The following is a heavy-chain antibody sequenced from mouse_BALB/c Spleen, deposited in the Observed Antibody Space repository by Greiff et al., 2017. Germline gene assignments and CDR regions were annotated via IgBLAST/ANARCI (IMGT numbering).Heavy chain of an antibody. V-gene: IGHV6-6*02. CDR1: GFTFSNYW. Sequence: DVMLVESGGGLVQPGGSMKLSCVASGFTFSNYWMNWVRQSPEKGLEWVAEIRLKSNNYATHYAESVKGRFTISRDDSKSSVYLQMNNLRAEDTGIYYCTRDRYTYAMDYWGQGTSVTVSS. CDR2: IRLKSNNYAT. D-gene: IGHD2-14*01. J-gene: IGHJ4*01. CDR3: TRDRYTYAMDY.